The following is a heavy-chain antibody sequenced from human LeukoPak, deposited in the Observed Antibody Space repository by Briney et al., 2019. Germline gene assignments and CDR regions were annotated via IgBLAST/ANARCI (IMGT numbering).Heavy chain of an antibody. CDR2: IAHDGSNK. Sequence: PGGSLRLSCAASGFTFSNYVMQWVRQAPGKGLEWVALIAHDGSNKYYADSVKGRFTISRENSKNTVYLQMNSLRPEDTAIYSCARPRLEYCSGGSCFDAFDIWGQGTMVTVSS. CDR1: GFTFSNYV. D-gene: IGHD2-15*01. CDR3: ARPRLEYCSGGSCFDAFDI. J-gene: IGHJ3*02. V-gene: IGHV3-30*03.